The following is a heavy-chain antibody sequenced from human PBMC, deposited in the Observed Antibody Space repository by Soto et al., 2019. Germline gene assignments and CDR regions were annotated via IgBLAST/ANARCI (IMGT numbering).Heavy chain of an antibody. D-gene: IGHD3-22*01. CDR3: ARYYCDSSGYFFYYYYYGMDV. J-gene: IGHJ6*02. V-gene: IGHV1-18*04. Sequence: ASVKVSCKASGYTFTSYGISWVRQAPGQGLEWMGWISAYNGNTNYAQKLQGRVTMTTDTSTSTAYMELRSLRSDDTAVYYCARYYCDSSGYFFYYYYYGMDVWGQGTTVTVSS. CDR1: GYTFTSYG. CDR2: ISAYNGNT.